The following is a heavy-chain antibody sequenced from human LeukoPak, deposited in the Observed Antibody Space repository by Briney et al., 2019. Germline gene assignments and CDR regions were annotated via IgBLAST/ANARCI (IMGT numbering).Heavy chain of an antibody. CDR3: ARDVCSGGSCYFSP. J-gene: IGHJ5*02. V-gene: IGHV4-59*01. Sequence: SETLSLTCTVSGGSIRCYYWSWIRQPPGKGLEWIGYIYYSGSTNYNPSLKSRVTISVDTSKNQFSLKLSSVTAADTAVYYCARDVCSGGSCYFSPWGQGTLVTVSS. CDR1: GGSIRCYY. CDR2: IYYSGST. D-gene: IGHD2-15*01.